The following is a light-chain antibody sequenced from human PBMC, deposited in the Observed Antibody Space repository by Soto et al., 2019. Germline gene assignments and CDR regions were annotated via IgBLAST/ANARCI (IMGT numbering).Light chain of an antibody. CDR2: DGS. CDR1: SSDVGGYNL. Sequence: QSALTQPASVSGSPGQSITISCTGTSSDVGGYNLVSWYQQYPGKAPKLMIYDGSKRPSGVSNRFSGSKFGNTASLTISGLQADDEADYYCNSYAGSSYVFGTGTKVTVL. J-gene: IGLJ1*01. V-gene: IGLV2-14*02. CDR3: NSYAGSSYV.